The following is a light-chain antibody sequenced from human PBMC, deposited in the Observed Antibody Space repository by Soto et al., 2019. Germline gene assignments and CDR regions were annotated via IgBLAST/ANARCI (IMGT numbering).Light chain of an antibody. Sequence: DIQMTQSPSALPASLGDRVTITFQASQDISNYLNWYQQKPGKAPNLLIYDASNLETGVPSRFSGSGSGTDFTLTISSLQPEDFATYYCQQSYSSPPAFGQGTRLEIK. J-gene: IGKJ5*01. CDR3: QQSYSSPPA. CDR2: DAS. CDR1: QDISNY. V-gene: IGKV1-39*01.